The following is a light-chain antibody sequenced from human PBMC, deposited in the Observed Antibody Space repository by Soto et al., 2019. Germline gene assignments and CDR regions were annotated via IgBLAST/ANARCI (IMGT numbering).Light chain of an antibody. Sequence: IQLTQSPSSLSASVGDRVTRTCRARQGISSSLAWYQQKPGKAPKLLIYAATSLQSGVPSRFSGSGSGKNFTHTISSLQPEDFATYYCQQLNNYPRAFGPGTKVDI. CDR2: AAT. J-gene: IGKJ3*01. CDR1: QGISSS. CDR3: QQLNNYPRA. V-gene: IGKV1-9*01.